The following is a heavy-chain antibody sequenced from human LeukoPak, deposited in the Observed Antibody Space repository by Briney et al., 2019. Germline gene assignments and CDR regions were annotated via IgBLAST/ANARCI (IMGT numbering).Heavy chain of an antibody. D-gene: IGHD4-11*01. Sequence: SETLSLTCTVSGGSISSYYWSWMRQPPGKGLEWIGYIYYSGSTNYNPSLKSRVTISVDTSKNQFSLKLSSVTAADTAVYYCARDRGYTVTPRYYYYGMDVWGQGTTVTVSS. CDR1: GGSISSYY. V-gene: IGHV4-59*01. J-gene: IGHJ6*02. CDR3: ARDRGYTVTPRYYYYGMDV. CDR2: IYYSGST.